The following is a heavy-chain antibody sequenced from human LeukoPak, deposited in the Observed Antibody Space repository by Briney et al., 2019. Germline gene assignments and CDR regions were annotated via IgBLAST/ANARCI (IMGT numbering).Heavy chain of an antibody. CDR2: INPNSGGT. CDR1: GYTFTGYY. CDR3: ARVRYSGYDSGGAFDI. D-gene: IGHD5-12*01. Sequence: ASVKVSCKASGYTFTGYYMHWVRQAPEQGLEWMGWINPNSGGTNYAQKFQGRVTMTRDTSISTAYMELSRLRSDDTAVYYCARVRYSGYDSGGAFDIWGQGTMVTVST. J-gene: IGHJ3*02. V-gene: IGHV1-2*02.